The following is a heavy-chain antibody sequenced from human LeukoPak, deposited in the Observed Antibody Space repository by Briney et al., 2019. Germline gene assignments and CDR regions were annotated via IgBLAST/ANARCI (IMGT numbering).Heavy chain of an antibody. CDR2: ISYDGSNK. J-gene: IGHJ6*03. D-gene: IGHD3-3*01. CDR3: AKEFTYYDFWSGYYLNYYYMDV. Sequence: GGSLRLSCAASGFTFSSYAMHWVRQAPGKGLEWVAVISYDGSNKYYADSVKGRFTISRDNSKNTLYLQMSSLRAEDTAVYYCAKEFTYYDFWSGYYLNYYYMDVWGKGTTVTVSS. CDR1: GFTFSSYA. V-gene: IGHV3-30*04.